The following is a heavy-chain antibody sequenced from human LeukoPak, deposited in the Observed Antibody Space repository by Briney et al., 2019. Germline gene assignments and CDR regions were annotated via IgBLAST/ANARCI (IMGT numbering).Heavy chain of an antibody. J-gene: IGHJ4*02. CDR1: GGSISSSSYY. CDR2: IYYSGST. D-gene: IGHD3-16*02. CDR3: ARGVTYYDYVWGSYRPYYFDY. Sequence: SETLSLTCTVPGGSISSSSYYWGWIRQPPGKGLEWIGSIYYSGSTYYNPSLKSRVTISVDTSKNQFSLKLSSVTAADTAVYYCARGVTYYDYVWGSYRPYYFDYWGQGTLVTVSS. V-gene: IGHV4-39*01.